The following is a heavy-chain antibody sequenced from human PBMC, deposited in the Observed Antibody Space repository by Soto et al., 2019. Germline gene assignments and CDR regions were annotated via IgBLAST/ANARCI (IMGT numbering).Heavy chain of an antibody. J-gene: IGHJ4*02. V-gene: IGHV3-30-3*01. CDR3: ARDGPVGAYGAIDY. CDR2: ISYDACNK. Sequence: QVQLVESGGGVVQPGRSLRLSCAASGFTFSSYAMHWVRQAPGKGLEWVAVISYDACNKYYADSVKGRFTISRDNSKNTLYLQMNSLRAEDTAVYYCARDGPVGAYGAIDYWGQGTLVTVSS. CDR1: GFTFSSYA. D-gene: IGHD1-26*01.